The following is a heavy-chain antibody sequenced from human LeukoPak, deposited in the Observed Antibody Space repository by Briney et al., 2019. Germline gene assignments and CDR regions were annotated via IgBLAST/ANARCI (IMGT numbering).Heavy chain of an antibody. V-gene: IGHV3-23*01. Sequence: PGGSLGLSCAASGFTFSTYPITWFRQAPGKGLEWVSAISASGGTTYYADSVKGRFTVSRDNSQNTVFLQMTSLRAEDTAVYYCAKKPPKIADGNWFDPWGQGTLVTASS. CDR1: GFTFSTYP. D-gene: IGHD5-24*01. CDR3: AKKPPKIADGNWFDP. CDR2: ISASGGTT. J-gene: IGHJ5*02.